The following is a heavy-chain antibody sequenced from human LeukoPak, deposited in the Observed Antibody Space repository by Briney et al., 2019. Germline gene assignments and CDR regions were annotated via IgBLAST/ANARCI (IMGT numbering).Heavy chain of an antibody. J-gene: IGHJ6*04. CDR1: GFTLSSYE. V-gene: IGHV3-48*03. CDR2: ISSSGSTI. Sequence: PGGSLRLSCAASGFTLSSYEMNWVRQAPGKGLEWVSYISSSGSTIYYADSVKGRFTISRDNAKNSLYLQMNSLRAEDTAVYYCAELSITMFGGVWGKGTTVTISS. CDR3: AELSITMFGGV. D-gene: IGHD3-10*02.